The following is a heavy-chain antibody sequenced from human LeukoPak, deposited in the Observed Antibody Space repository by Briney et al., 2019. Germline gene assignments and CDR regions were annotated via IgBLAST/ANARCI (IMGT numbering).Heavy chain of an antibody. J-gene: IGHJ4*02. CDR1: GGSISSYY. D-gene: IGHD2-21*02. Sequence: SETLSLTCTVSGGSISSYYWSWIRQPPGKGLEWIGYIYYSGGTNYNPSLKSRVTISVDTSKNQFSLEVRSVTAADTAVYYCARASGGNSAYWGQGTLVTVSS. V-gene: IGHV4-59*01. CDR3: ARASGGNSAY. CDR2: IYYSGGT.